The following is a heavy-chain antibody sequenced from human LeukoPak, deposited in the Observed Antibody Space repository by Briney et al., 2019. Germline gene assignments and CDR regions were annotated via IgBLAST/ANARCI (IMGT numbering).Heavy chain of an antibody. Sequence: PSETLSLTCTVSGGSISSGDYYWSWIRQPPGKGLEWIGYIYYSGSTYYNPSLRSRVTISVDTPKNQFSLKLSSVTAADTAVYYCARLTVVPAAIGAWGQGTLVTVSS. J-gene: IGHJ1*01. CDR1: GGSISSGDYY. CDR2: IYYSGST. V-gene: IGHV4-30-4*08. CDR3: ARLTVVPAAIGA. D-gene: IGHD2-2*02.